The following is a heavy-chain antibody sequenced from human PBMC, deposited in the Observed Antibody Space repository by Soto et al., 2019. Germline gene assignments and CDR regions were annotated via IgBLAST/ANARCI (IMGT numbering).Heavy chain of an antibody. CDR3: ARHARRIAAASPFDY. CDR2: IYYSGTT. D-gene: IGHD6-13*01. V-gene: IGHV4-39*01. J-gene: IGHJ4*02. CDR1: GGSISSGDYF. Sequence: SETLSLTCTVSGGSISSGDYFWAWIRQPPGKGLEWIGSIYYSGTTYKKPSLKSRVTISVDTSKNQFSLKLSSVTAADTAVYYCARHARRIAAASPFDYWGQGTLVTVSS.